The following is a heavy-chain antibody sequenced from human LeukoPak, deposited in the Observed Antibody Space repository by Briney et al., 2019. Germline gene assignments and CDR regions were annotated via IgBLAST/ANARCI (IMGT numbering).Heavy chain of an antibody. CDR3: AKEDTLTTVYFDY. J-gene: IGHJ4*02. V-gene: IGHV3-23*01. CDR1: GFTFSRYD. Sequence: GGTLRLSCAASGFTFSRYDMSWVGQAPGEGREGVSAITDSGGSTYYADSVRGRFTISRDDSKNTLYLLMNSLRAEDTAVYYCAKEDTLTTVYFDYWGQGTPVTVSS. CDR2: ITDSGGST. D-gene: IGHD4-17*01.